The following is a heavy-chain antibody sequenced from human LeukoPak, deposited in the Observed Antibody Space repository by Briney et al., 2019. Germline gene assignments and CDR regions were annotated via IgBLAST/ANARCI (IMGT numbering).Heavy chain of an antibody. V-gene: IGHV1-69*06. J-gene: IGHJ4*02. CDR3: AREAIEMATTTSGPFDY. D-gene: IGHD5-24*01. Sequence: SVKVSCKASGGTFSSYAINWVRLAPGQGLEWMGGIIPILGAANYAQSFQGRVTITADKSTTTAYMEPSSLRSEDTAMYYCAREAIEMATTTSGPFDYWGQGTLVTVSS. CDR2: IIPILGAA. CDR1: GGTFSSYA.